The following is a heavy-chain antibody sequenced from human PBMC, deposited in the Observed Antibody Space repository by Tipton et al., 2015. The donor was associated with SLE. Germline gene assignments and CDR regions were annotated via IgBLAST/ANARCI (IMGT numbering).Heavy chain of an antibody. D-gene: IGHD3-22*01. V-gene: IGHV4-59*01. Sequence: TLSLTCTVSGGSSSNYYWSWIRQPPGKGLEWIGYVYFRGNSNYNPSLKSRVSISADTSKSQFSLRLTSVTAADTAVYYCSSSGYYSDNGGCTYFDNWSPGSLVTFSS. CDR1: GGSSSNYY. CDR3: SSSGYYSDNGGCTYFDN. CDR2: VYFRGNS. J-gene: IGHJ4*02.